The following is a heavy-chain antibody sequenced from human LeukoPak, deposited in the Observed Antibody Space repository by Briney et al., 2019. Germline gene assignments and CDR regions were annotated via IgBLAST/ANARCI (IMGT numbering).Heavy chain of an antibody. V-gene: IGHV3-66*01. D-gene: IGHD2-2*01. CDR3: SRALYSLYYFDY. CDR1: GFAVSRNY. Sequence: PGGSLRFYCAASGFAVSRNYMSWVLQAAGKGLEWVSVIYSGGSTYYAYSVKGRFTISINTSKTTLYLQMNSMRVEDTAVDYCSRALYSLYYFDYWGQGTLVTVSS. CDR2: IYSGGST. J-gene: IGHJ4*02.